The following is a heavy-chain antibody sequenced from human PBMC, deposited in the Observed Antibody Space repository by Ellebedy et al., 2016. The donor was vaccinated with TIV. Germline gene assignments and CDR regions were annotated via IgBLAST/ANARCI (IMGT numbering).Heavy chain of an antibody. CDR2: IRQDGSEK. D-gene: IGHD4-17*01. J-gene: IGHJ3*02. Sequence: GGSLRLSCGASGFSFSSYWMSWVRQAPGKGLEWVANIRQDGSEKYYVDSVKGRFTISRDNAMNSLYLHLNSLRAEDTAMYYCATDGSYGDYLSPTHAFVIWGQGTMVTVSS. CDR3: ATDGSYGDYLSPTHAFVI. CDR1: GFSFSSYW. V-gene: IGHV3-7*01.